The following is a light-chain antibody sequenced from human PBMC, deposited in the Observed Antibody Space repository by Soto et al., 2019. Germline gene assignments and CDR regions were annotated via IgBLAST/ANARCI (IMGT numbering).Light chain of an antibody. CDR3: SSYASTNTPYV. Sequence: QSLLTQPASVSGSPGQSITISCTGTSGDVGAYDFVSWYQHHPGKAPRLVIYDVSRRPAGASDRFSGSKSGSTASLTISGLQADDEAYYYCSSYASTNTPYVFGTGNKVTVL. CDR1: SGDVGAYDF. V-gene: IGLV2-14*01. J-gene: IGLJ1*01. CDR2: DVS.